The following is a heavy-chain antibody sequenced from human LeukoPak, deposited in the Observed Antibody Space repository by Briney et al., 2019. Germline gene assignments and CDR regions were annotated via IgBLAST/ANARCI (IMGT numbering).Heavy chain of an antibody. CDR1: GGSISSSSW. CDR2: IYHSGST. Sequence: SETLSLTCAVSGGSISSSSWWSWVRQPPGKGLEWIGEIYHSGSTNYNPSLKSRVTISVDKSKNQFSLKLSSVTAADTAVYYCASLWCSGGSCYSGLNFDYWGQGTLVTVSS. J-gene: IGHJ4*02. D-gene: IGHD2-15*01. CDR3: ASLWCSGGSCYSGLNFDY. V-gene: IGHV4-4*02.